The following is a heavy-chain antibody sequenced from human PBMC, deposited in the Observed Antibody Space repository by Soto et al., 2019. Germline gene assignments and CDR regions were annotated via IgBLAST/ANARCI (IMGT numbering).Heavy chain of an antibody. CDR3: ARDGYCSGGSCYSAPVFDY. Sequence: QVQLVESGGGVVQPGRSLRLSCAASGFTFSSYGMHWVRQAPGKGLEWVAVIWYDGSNKYYADSVKGRFTISRDNSKNTLYVKMNSLRAEDTAVYYCARDGYCSGGSCYSAPVFDYWGQGTLVTVSS. J-gene: IGHJ4*02. V-gene: IGHV3-33*01. CDR2: IWYDGSNK. D-gene: IGHD2-15*01. CDR1: GFTFSSYG.